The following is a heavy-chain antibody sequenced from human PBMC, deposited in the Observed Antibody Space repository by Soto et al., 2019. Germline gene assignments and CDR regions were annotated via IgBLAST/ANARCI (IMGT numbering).Heavy chain of an antibody. J-gene: IGHJ5*02. Sequence: SETLSLTCTVSGGSISSGGYYWSWIRQHPGKGLEWIGYIYYSGSTYYNPSLKSRVTISVDTSKNQFSLKLSSVTAADTAVYYCARGFADRFLEWFSWFDPWGQGTQVTVSS. CDR1: GGSISSGGYY. V-gene: IGHV4-31*03. CDR3: ARGFADRFLEWFSWFDP. CDR2: IYYSGST. D-gene: IGHD3-3*01.